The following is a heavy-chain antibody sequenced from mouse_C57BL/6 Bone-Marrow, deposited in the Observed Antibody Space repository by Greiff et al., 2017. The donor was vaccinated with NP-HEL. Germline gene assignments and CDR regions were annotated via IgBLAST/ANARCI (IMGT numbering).Heavy chain of an antibody. CDR1: GFTITDYY. D-gene: IGHD1-1*01. V-gene: IGHV14-2*01. CDR3: ALTTVVATDY. CDR2: IYPEDGET. J-gene: IGHJ2*01. Sequence: VQLQQSGAELVKPGASVKLSCTASGFTITDYYMHWVKQRTEQGLEWIGRIYPEDGETNYAPKFQGKATITADTSSNTAYLQLSSLTSEDTAVYYCALTTVVATDYWGQGTTLTVSS.